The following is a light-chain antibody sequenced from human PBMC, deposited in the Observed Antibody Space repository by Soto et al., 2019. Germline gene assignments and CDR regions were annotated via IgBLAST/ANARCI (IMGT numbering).Light chain of an antibody. CDR2: SNN. CDR3: AAWDDSLNGPV. Sequence: QPVLTQPPSASATPGQRVTISCSGSSSNIGSNTVNWYQQLPGTAPKLLIYSNNQRPSGVPDRFSGSTSGTSASLAISGLQSEDEADYYCAAWDDSLNGPVFGGGTKVTVL. J-gene: IGLJ2*01. V-gene: IGLV1-44*01. CDR1: SSNIGSNT.